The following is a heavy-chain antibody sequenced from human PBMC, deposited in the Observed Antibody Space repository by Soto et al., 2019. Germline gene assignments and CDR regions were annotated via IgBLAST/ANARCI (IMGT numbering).Heavy chain of an antibody. CDR1: GYTFTSYD. D-gene: IGHD6-19*01. J-gene: IGHJ6*03. V-gene: IGHV1-8*01. Sequence: AASVKVSCKASGYTFTSYDINWVRQATGQGLEWMGWMNPNSGNSGYAQKFQGRVTMTRNTSISTAYMELSSLRSEDTAVYYCARVPSVAGSSGYYYYMDVWDKGTTVTVSS. CDR3: ARVPSVAGSSGYYYYMDV. CDR2: MNPNSGNS.